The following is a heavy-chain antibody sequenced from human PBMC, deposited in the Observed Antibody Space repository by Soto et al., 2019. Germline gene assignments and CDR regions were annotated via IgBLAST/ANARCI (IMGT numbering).Heavy chain of an antibody. CDR2: IWYDGSNK. CDR1: GFTFSNYG. D-gene: IGHD2-15*01. CDR3: ARDCSGGSCYPDS. Sequence: GGSLRLSCAAPGFTFSNYGMHWVRQAPGKGLEWVAVIWYDGSNKYYADSVKGRFTISRDNSKNTLDLQMNSLRAEDTAVYYCARDCSGGSCYPDSWGQGALVTVSS. J-gene: IGHJ4*02. V-gene: IGHV3-33*01.